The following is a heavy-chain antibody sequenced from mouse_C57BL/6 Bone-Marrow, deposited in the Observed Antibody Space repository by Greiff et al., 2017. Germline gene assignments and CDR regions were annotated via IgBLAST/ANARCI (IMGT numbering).Heavy chain of an antibody. J-gene: IGHJ2*01. CDR1: GFTFSDYG. Sequence: DVKLVESGGGLVKPGGSLKLSCAASGFTFSDYGMHWVRQAPEQGLEWVAYISSGSSTIYYADTVKGRFTISRDNAKNTLFLQMTSLGSEDTAMYYCARPYFDYWGQGTTLTVSA. CDR3: ARPYFDY. V-gene: IGHV5-17*01. CDR2: ISSGSSTI.